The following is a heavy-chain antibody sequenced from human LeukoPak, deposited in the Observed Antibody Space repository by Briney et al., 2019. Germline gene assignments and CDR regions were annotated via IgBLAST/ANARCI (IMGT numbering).Heavy chain of an antibody. D-gene: IGHD3-9*01. J-gene: IGHJ5*02. CDR3: ARQGRPHFDSLLRAFDP. CDR2: IYHSGST. V-gene: IGHV4-39*01. Sequence: PSETLSLTCTVSGGSISSSSYYWGWVRQPPGRGLEWIGSIYHSGSTYYNPSLKSRVTISVDTSKHLFSLTLCSVTAADTAVYYCARQGRPHFDSLLRAFDPLGQGTLVTVSS. CDR1: GGSISSSSYY.